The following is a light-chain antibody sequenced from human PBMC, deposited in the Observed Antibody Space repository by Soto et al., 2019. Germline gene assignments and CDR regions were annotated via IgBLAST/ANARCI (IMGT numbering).Light chain of an antibody. CDR1: SSDVGGYNY. CDR2: EVT. J-gene: IGLJ1*01. CDR3: SSYTTSSTYV. V-gene: IGLV2-14*01. Sequence: QSALTQPASVSGSPGQSITISCTGTSSDVGGYNYVSWYQHHPGETPKLLLFEVTKRPSGVSNRFSGSKSGNTASLTISGLRPEDEADYFCSSYTTSSTYVFGSGTKLTVL.